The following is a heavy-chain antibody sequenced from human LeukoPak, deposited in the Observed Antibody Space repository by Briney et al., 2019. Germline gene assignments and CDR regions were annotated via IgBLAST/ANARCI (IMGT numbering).Heavy chain of an antibody. D-gene: IGHD3-10*01. CDR1: GFTFSSYG. CDR3: AKGGPMVRGVITLDYYYYYMDV. J-gene: IGHJ6*03. CDR2: ISYSGGST. Sequence: PGGSLRLSCAASGFTFSSYGLSWVRQAPGKGLEWVSAISYSGGSTYYADSVKGRFTISRDNSKNTLYLQMNSLRAEDTAVYYCAKGGPMVRGVITLDYYYYYMDVWGKGTTVTISS. V-gene: IGHV3-23*01.